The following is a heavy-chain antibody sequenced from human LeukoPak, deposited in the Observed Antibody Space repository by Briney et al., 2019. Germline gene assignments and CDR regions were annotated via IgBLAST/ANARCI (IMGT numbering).Heavy chain of an antibody. CDR3: ARYGSGTYPRFDY. D-gene: IGHD3-10*01. V-gene: IGHV4-4*07. CDR2: VTATGST. J-gene: IGHJ4*02. Sequence: PSETLSLTCTVSNGSISPYYWSWIRQPAGKELEWIGRVTATGSTNYNPSLQSRVTISVDTSKNQFSLNLSSVTAADTAVYYCARYGSGTYPRFDYWGQGTLVTVSS. CDR1: NGSISPYY.